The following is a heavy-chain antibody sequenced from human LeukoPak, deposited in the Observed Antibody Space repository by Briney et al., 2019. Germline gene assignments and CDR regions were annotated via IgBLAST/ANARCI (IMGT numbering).Heavy chain of an antibody. D-gene: IGHD4-17*01. CDR3: AGSSAGNYVGYFDP. CDR1: GLTVSSTY. Sequence: GGSLRLSCVASGLTVSSTYMSWVRQAPGKGLEWVSVIYSGGDTKYADSVKGRFTISRDDSKNTLYLQMNSLRAEDTAVYYCAGSSAGNYVGYFDPWGQGTLVTVSS. V-gene: IGHV3-66*01. CDR2: IYSGGDT. J-gene: IGHJ5*02.